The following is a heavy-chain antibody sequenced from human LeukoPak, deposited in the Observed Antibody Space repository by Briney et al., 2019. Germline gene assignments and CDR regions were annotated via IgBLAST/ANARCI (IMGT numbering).Heavy chain of an antibody. J-gene: IGHJ4*02. D-gene: IGHD6-13*01. CDR1: GGSFSGYY. Sequence: SETLSLTCAVYGGSFSGYYWSWIRQPPGKGLEWIGEINHSGSTNCNPSLKSRVTISVDTSKNQFSLKLSSVTAADTAVYYCARGGGHIAAAVPFDYWGQGTLVTVSS. V-gene: IGHV4-34*01. CDR3: ARGGGHIAAAVPFDY. CDR2: INHSGST.